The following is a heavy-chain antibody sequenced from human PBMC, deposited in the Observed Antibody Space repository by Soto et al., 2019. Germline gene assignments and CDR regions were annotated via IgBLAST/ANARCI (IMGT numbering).Heavy chain of an antibody. Sequence: QVQLQESGPGLVKPSQTLSLTCTVSGGSISSGGYYWSWIRQHPGKGLEWIGYIYYSGSTYYNLSLKSRVTISVDTSKNQFSLKLSSVTAADTAVYYCASSASIVVVPAAMAVHYWGQGTLVTVSS. CDR2: IYYSGST. V-gene: IGHV4-31*03. CDR1: GGSISSGGYY. D-gene: IGHD2-2*01. J-gene: IGHJ4*02. CDR3: ASSASIVVVPAAMAVHY.